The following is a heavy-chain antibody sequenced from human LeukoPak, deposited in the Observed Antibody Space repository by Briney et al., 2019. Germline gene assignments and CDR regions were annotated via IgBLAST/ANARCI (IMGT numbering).Heavy chain of an antibody. Sequence: ASVKVSCKASGYTFTGYYMHWVRQAPGQGLECMGIINPSGGSTSYAQKFQGRVTMTREMSTSTVYMELSSLRSEDTAVYYCARGGVGATTYVWFDPWGQGTLVTVSS. J-gene: IGHJ5*02. CDR3: ARGGVGATTYVWFDP. D-gene: IGHD1-26*01. CDR1: GYTFTGYY. CDR2: INPSGGST. V-gene: IGHV1-46*01.